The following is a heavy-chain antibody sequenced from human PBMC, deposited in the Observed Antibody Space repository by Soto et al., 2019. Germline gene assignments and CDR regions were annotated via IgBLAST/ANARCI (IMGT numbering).Heavy chain of an antibody. Sequence: SETLSLTCTVSGGSISSGGYYWSWIRQHPGKGLEWIGYIYYSGSTYYNPSLKSRVTISVDTSKNQFSLKLSSVTAADTAVYYCASTYDSSGYYYLSGMDVWGQGTTVTVSS. D-gene: IGHD3-22*01. CDR2: IYYSGST. CDR1: GGSISSGGYY. J-gene: IGHJ6*02. CDR3: ASTYDSSGYYYLSGMDV. V-gene: IGHV4-31*03.